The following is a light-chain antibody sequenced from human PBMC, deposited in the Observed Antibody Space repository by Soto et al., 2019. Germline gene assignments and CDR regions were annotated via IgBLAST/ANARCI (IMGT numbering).Light chain of an antibody. CDR1: QSITNNY. CDR3: HQYLDSPNT. J-gene: IGKJ2*01. V-gene: IGKV3-20*01. Sequence: EIVLTQSPDTLSLSPGERATFSCRATQSITNNYVAWYQHKPGQAPRLLIYGASRRATGIPDRISGSGSRTDFTLSITRLEPEDFAVYYCHQYLDSPNTFGQGTKLEIK. CDR2: GAS.